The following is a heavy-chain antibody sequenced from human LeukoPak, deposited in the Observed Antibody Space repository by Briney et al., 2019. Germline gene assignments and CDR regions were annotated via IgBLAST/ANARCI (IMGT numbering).Heavy chain of an antibody. D-gene: IGHD1-1*01. Sequence: ASVKVSCKASGYTFSSYAISWVRQAPGQGLEWMGRIIPILGIANYAQKFQGRVTITADKSTSTAYMELSSLRSEDTAVYYCARDIGAWNYYYYYGMDVWGQGTTVTVSS. J-gene: IGHJ6*02. V-gene: IGHV1-69*04. CDR1: GYTFSSYA. CDR2: IIPILGIA. CDR3: ARDIGAWNYYYYYGMDV.